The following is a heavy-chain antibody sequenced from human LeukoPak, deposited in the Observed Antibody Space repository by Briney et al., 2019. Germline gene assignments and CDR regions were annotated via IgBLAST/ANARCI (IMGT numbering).Heavy chain of an antibody. CDR2: INTNTGNP. J-gene: IGHJ6*03. V-gene: IGHV7-4-1*02. Sequence: ASVKVSCKTSGYTFTSYAMNWVRQAPGQGLEWMGWINTNTGNPTYAQGFTGRFVFSLDTSVSTAYLQISSLKAEDTAVYYCARKSVAATPRDIVYQYYSMDVWGKGTTVTVSS. CDR1: GYTFTSYA. D-gene: IGHD2-15*01. CDR3: ARKSVAATPRDIVYQYYSMDV.